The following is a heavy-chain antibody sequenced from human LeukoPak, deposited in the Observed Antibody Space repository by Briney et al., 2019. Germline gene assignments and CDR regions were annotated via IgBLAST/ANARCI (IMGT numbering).Heavy chain of an antibody. CDR3: ARDSHYGDLGYYFDY. V-gene: IGHV3-20*04. Sequence: GGSLRLSCTASGFTVSGNYMNWVRQAPGKGLEWVSGINWNGGSTGYADSVKGRFTISRDNAKNSLYLQMNSLRAEDTALYYCARDSHYGDLGYYFDYWGQGTLVTVSS. CDR1: GFTVSGNY. CDR2: INWNGGST. J-gene: IGHJ4*02. D-gene: IGHD4-17*01.